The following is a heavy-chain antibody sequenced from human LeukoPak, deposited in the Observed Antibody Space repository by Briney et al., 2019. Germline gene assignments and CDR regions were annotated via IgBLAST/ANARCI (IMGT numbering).Heavy chain of an antibody. CDR2: MNPNSGNT. J-gene: IGHJ5*02. Sequence: GASVKVSCKASGYIFTSYDINWVRQATGQGLEWMGWMNPNSGNTGYAQKFQGRVTMTRNTSISTAYMELSSLRSEDTAVYYCASSSGRSCYDPWFDPWGQGTLVTVSS. CDR1: GYIFTSYD. CDR3: ASSSGRSCYDPWFDP. V-gene: IGHV1-8*01. D-gene: IGHD2-15*01.